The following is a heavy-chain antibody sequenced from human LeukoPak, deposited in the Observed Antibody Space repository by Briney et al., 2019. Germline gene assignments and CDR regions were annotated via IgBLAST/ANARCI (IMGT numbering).Heavy chain of an antibody. Sequence: GGSLRLSCAASGFTFSTYAMSWVRQAPGKGLEWVSAITSSGGSTYYADSVKGRFTISRDNSKTTLHLQLNSLRAEDTAVYYCARAKDSQIYFDYWGQGTLVTVSS. V-gene: IGHV3-23*01. CDR1: GFTFSTYA. D-gene: IGHD2-15*01. CDR3: ARAKDSQIYFDY. CDR2: ITSSGGST. J-gene: IGHJ4*02.